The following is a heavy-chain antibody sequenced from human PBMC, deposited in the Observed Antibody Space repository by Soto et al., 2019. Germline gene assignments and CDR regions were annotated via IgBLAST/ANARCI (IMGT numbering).Heavy chain of an antibody. V-gene: IGHV3-73*01. J-gene: IGHJ4*02. CDR1: GFTFSGSA. CDR2: IRSKPYSYAT. Sequence: GGSLRLSCAASGFTFSGSAIHWVRQASGKGLEWVGRIRSKPYSYATAYAESVKGRFTISRDDSKNTAYLQMNSLKTEDTAVYYCTRRIEDTHDQDFDYWGQGTLVTVSS. D-gene: IGHD3-16*01. CDR3: TRRIEDTHDQDFDY.